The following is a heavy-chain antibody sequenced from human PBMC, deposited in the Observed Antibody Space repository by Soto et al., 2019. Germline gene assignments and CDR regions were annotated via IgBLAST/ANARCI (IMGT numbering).Heavy chain of an antibody. V-gene: IGHV4-31*03. CDR1: GGSISSGGYY. J-gene: IGHJ4*02. Sequence: QVQLQESGPGLVKPSQTLSLTCTVSGGSISSGGYYWSWLRQHPGKGLEWIGYIFDSGTTYYNPSLKXRXTXSXYPSKSQFSLRLTSVTATDTAVYYCASQASGWYPDYWGQGTLVTVSS. CDR3: ASQASGWYPDY. CDR2: IFDSGTT. D-gene: IGHD6-19*01.